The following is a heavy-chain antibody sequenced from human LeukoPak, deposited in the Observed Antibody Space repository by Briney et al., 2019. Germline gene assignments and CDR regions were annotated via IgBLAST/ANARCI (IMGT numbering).Heavy chain of an antibody. V-gene: IGHV3-23*01. Sequence: GGSLSLSCAASGFPFSSYAMSWVRPAPGKGLEWVSAISGSGGSTYYADSVKGRFTISRDNSKNTLYLQMNSLRAEDTAVYYCAKSVMQSVGYFDYWGQGTLVTVSS. J-gene: IGHJ4*02. D-gene: IGHD2-21*01. CDR1: GFPFSSYA. CDR2: ISGSGGST. CDR3: AKSVMQSVGYFDY.